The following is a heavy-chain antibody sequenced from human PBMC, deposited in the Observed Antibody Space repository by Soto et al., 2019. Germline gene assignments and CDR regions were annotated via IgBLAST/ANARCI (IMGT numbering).Heavy chain of an antibody. Sequence: QVQVVESGGGMVQPERSLRLSCSTSGFTFRSYGMHWVRQAPGKGLEWVALISNDGSDKYYADSVKGRFTISRDNSKSTLYLQMISLGGDDTAIYYCGAGQYFTDYWGQGTLDTVSS. CDR2: ISNDGSDK. CDR3: GAGQYFTDY. J-gene: IGHJ4*02. V-gene: IGHV3-30*03. D-gene: IGHD2-2*01. CDR1: GFTFRSYG.